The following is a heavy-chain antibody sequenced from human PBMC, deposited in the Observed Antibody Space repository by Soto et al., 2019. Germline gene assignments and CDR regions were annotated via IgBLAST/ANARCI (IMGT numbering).Heavy chain of an antibody. D-gene: IGHD3-22*01. J-gene: IGHJ4*02. V-gene: IGHV1-69*01. CDR2: IIPIFGTA. CDR3: ARGWGYDSNDYYYAY. CDR1: GGTFSRHA. Sequence: QVQLVQSGAEVRKSGSSVKVSCKASGGTFSRHAISWVRQASGQGLEWMGGIIPIFGTANHAQKFQGRVTIIADESTSTVYMELSSLRSEDTAMFYCARGWGYDSNDYYYAYWGQGTLVIVSS.